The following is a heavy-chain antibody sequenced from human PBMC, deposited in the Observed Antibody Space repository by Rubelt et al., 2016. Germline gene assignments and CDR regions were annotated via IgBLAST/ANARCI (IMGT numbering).Heavy chain of an antibody. D-gene: IGHD2-2*01. CDR1: GYTLTELS. V-gene: IGHV1-24*01. CDR3: ATGIVVVPAHVPSRDY. Sequence: QVQLVQSGAEVKKPGASVKVSCKVSGYTLTELSMHWVRQAPGKGLEWMGGFDPEDGETIYAQKFQGRVTVTEDTSTDTAYMGLSSLGSEDTAVYYCATGIVVVPAHVPSRDYWGQGTLVTVSS. J-gene: IGHJ4*02. CDR2: FDPEDGET.